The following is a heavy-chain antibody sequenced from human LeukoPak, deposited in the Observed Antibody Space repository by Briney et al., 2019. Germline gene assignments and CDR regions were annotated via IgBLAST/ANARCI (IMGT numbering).Heavy chain of an antibody. J-gene: IGHJ4*02. CDR1: GYTFTSYA. CDR2: INAGNGNT. CDR3: AREVITGTTHIDY. Sequence: EASVKVSCKASGYTFTSYAMHWVRQAPGQRLEWMGWINAGNGNTKYSQKFQGRVTITRDTSASTAYMELSSLRSEDTAVYYCAREVITGTTHIDYWGQGTLVTVSS. D-gene: IGHD1-7*01. V-gene: IGHV1-3*01.